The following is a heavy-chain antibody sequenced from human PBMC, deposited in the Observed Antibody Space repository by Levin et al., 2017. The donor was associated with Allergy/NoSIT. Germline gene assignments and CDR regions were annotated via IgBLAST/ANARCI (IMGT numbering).Heavy chain of an antibody. D-gene: IGHD3-10*01. CDR2: IYHSGST. Sequence: PGGSLRLSCAVSGGSISSSNWWSWVRQPPGKGLEWIGEIYHSGSTNYNPSLKSRVTISVDKSKNQFSLKLSSVTAADTAVYYCARASHMVRGVLDYWGQGTLVTVSS. CDR1: GGSISSSNW. J-gene: IGHJ4*02. V-gene: IGHV4-4*02. CDR3: ARASHMVRGVLDY.